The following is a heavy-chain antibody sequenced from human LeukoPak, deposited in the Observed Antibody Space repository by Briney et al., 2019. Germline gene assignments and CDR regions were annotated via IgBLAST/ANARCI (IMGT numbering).Heavy chain of an antibody. CDR1: GFTFSSYA. V-gene: IGHV3-53*01. CDR2: IYSGGST. CDR3: ARRDWFDP. J-gene: IGHJ5*02. Sequence: GGSLRLSCAASGFTFSSYAMSWVRQAPGKGLEWVSVIYSGGSTYYADSVKGRFTISRDNSKNTLYLQMNSLRAEDTAVYYCARRDWFDPWGQGTLVTVSS.